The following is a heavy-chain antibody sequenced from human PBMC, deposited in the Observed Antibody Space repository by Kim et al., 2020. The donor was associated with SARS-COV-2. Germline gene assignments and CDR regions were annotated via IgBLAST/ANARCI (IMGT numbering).Heavy chain of an antibody. J-gene: IGHJ4*02. CDR2: ER. V-gene: IGHV3-7*01. Sequence: ERHYVDHVEARFTIARANAKNSLYLQMTSLRTEETAVYYCARSGDGYCTYWGQGTLVTVSS. D-gene: IGHD2-21*01. CDR3: ARSGDGYCTY.